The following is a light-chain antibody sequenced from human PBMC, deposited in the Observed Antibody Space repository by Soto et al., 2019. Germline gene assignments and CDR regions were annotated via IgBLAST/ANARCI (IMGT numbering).Light chain of an antibody. CDR3: QQYGSSPRT. Sequence: EIVLTQSPGTLSLSPGERATLSCRASQSVSSSYLAWYQQKPGQAPRLLIYGASSRATGIPDRFSGSGSGTGFTLTISRLEPEDFAVYYCQQYGSSPRTFGQGTRLDIK. CDR2: GAS. V-gene: IGKV3-20*01. CDR1: QSVSSSY. J-gene: IGKJ2*01.